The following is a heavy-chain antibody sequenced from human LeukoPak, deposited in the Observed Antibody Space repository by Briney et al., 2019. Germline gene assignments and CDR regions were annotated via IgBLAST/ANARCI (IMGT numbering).Heavy chain of an antibody. CDR2: IKSKTDGGTT. D-gene: IGHD3-10*01. J-gene: IGHJ6*03. V-gene: IGHV3-15*01. CDR3: TRDIWDGSGRSYYYYYMDV. CDR1: GFTFSNAW. Sequence: KTGGSLRLSCAASGFTFSNAWMSWVRQAPGKGLEWVGRIKSKTDGGTTDYAAPVKGRFTISRDDSKNTLYLQMNSLKTEDTAVYYCTRDIWDGSGRSYYYYYMDVWGKGTTVTVSS.